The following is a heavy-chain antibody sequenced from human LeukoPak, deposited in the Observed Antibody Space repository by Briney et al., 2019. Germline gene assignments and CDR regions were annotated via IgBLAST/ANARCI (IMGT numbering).Heavy chain of an antibody. J-gene: IGHJ4*02. V-gene: IGHV3-21*01. CDR1: GFTFSSYS. Sequence: GGSLRLSCAASGFTFSSYSMNWVRQAPGKGLEWVSSISSSSSYIYYADSVKGRFTISRDNAKNSLYLQMNSLRAEDTAVYYCARDGSSEDYYFDYWGQGTLVTVSS. D-gene: IGHD6-19*01. CDR3: ARDGSSEDYYFDY. CDR2: ISSSSSYI.